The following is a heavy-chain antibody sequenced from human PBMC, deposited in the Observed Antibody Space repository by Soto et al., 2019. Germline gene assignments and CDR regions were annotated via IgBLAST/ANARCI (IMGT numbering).Heavy chain of an antibody. J-gene: IGHJ6*02. V-gene: IGHV4-34*01. CDR1: GGSFSGYY. CDR2: INHSGST. Sequence: PSETLCLTCAVYGGSFSGYYWSWIRQPPGKGLEWIGEINHSGSTNYNPSLKSRVTISVDTSKNQFSLKLSSVTAADTAVYYCARGRYYYDSSGMLNYYYGMDVWGQGTTVTVSS. CDR3: ARGRYYYDSSGMLNYYYGMDV. D-gene: IGHD3-22*01.